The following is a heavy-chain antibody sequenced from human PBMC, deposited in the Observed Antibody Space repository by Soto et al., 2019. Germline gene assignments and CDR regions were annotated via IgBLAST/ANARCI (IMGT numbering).Heavy chain of an antibody. CDR3: AKSDAFDI. CDR1: GFTFSRYA. J-gene: IGHJ3*02. Sequence: GGSLRLSCVASGFTFSRYAMNWVRQAPGKGLEWVSAISGSGVSTYYADSVKGRFTISRDNSKNTLYLQMNSLRAEDTAVYYCAKSDAFDIWGQGTMVTVSS. CDR2: ISGSGVST. V-gene: IGHV3-23*01.